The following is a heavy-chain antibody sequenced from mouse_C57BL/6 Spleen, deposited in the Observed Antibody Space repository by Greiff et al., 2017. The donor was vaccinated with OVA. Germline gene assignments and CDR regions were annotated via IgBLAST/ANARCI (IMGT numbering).Heavy chain of an antibody. CDR1: GYTFTSYW. CDR3: ARGGGYDEGAYFDY. CDR2: IYPGSGST. D-gene: IGHD2-2*01. V-gene: IGHV1-55*01. Sequence: QVQLQQSGAELVKPGASVKMSCKASGYTFTSYWITWVKQRPGQGLEWIGDIYPGSGSTNYNEKFKSKATLTVDTSSSTAYMQLSSLTSEDSAVYYCARGGGYDEGAYFDYWGQGTTLTVSS. J-gene: IGHJ2*01.